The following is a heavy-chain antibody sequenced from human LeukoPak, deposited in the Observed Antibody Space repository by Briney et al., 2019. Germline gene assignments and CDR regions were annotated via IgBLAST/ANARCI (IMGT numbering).Heavy chain of an antibody. Sequence: EASVKVSCKTSGYTFTANYMQWVRQAPGQGLEWMGWINPNRGSTRYAQKFQGRVTMTRDTSISTAYMELSRLRSDDTAVYYCARYRCKTTSGCEDTDAFDMWGQGTMVTVSS. V-gene: IGHV1-2*02. CDR2: INPNRGST. CDR3: ARYRCKTTSGCEDTDAFDM. CDR1: GYTFTANY. J-gene: IGHJ3*02. D-gene: IGHD2/OR15-2a*01.